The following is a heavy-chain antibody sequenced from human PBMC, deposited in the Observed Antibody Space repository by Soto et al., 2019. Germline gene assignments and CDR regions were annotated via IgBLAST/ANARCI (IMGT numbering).Heavy chain of an antibody. J-gene: IGHJ6*02. CDR1: VYTVTGFA. D-gene: IGHD3-3*01. CDR2: MSAYDGKK. V-gene: IGHV1-18*01. Sequence: AAVKVSFTASVYTVTGFAIIWARQAPGKELQWMGWMSAYDGKKSYAQKVPGRVTTTADTFTVAASMKPRSLRSEDTAVYYCATDFIAAMSGYYPSYYYYGMDVWGQGTTVTVSS. CDR3: ATDFIAAMSGYYPSYYYYGMDV.